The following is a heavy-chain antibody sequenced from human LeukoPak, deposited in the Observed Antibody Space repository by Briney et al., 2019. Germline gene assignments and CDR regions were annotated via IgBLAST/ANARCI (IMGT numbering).Heavy chain of an antibody. Sequence: PSETLSLTCTVSGDSLNSSTYYWGWVRQPPGKGLEYIGSVFYSGNSYYNPTLKARVTLSIDTSKNHFSLRLSSVTAADTAVYYCARSLFRIAARPHFDYWGRGTLVTVSS. CDR1: GDSLNSSTYY. J-gene: IGHJ4*02. D-gene: IGHD6-6*01. V-gene: IGHV4-39*02. CDR3: ARSLFRIAARPHFDY. CDR2: VFYSGNS.